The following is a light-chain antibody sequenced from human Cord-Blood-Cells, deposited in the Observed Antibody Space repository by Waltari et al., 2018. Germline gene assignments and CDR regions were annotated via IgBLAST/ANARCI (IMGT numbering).Light chain of an antibody. CDR2: EGS. J-gene: IGLJ3*02. V-gene: IGLV2-23*01. CDR3: CSYAGSSTWV. Sequence: QSALTQPASVSGSPGQSITISCPGTSSDVGSYNLVSWYQQPPGKAPKPMIYEGSKRPSGVSNLFSGSKSGNTASLTISGLQAEDEADYYCCSYAGSSTWVFGGGTKLTVL. CDR1: SSDVGSYNL.